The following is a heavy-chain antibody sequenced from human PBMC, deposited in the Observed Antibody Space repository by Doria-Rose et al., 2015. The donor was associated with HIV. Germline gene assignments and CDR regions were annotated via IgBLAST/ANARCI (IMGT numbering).Heavy chain of an antibody. CDR3: ARGFSKLRGDS. V-gene: IGHV1-8*02. Sequence: QVQLQESGAEVKKPGASVKVSCKASGYTFTSYDINWVRQATGQGLEWMGWINPNSGNTGYAQKFQGRVTMTRNTSISTAYMELSSLTSEDTTVYFCARGFSKLRGDSWGQGTLVTVSS. J-gene: IGHJ4*02. CDR1: GYTFTSYD. D-gene: IGHD2-2*01. CDR2: INPNSGNT.